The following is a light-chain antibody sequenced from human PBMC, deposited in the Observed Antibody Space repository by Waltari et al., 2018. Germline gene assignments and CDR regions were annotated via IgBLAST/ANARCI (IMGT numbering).Light chain of an antibody. CDR1: QPVSSSY. CDR2: DAS. Sequence: VLTQSPGTLSLSPGERATLSCRASQPVSSSYLAWYQQIPGRAPRLLIYDASNRATGVPDRFIAGGSGTYFTLTITRLEPEDVAVYYCQQYGPSYTFGQGTKLEI. V-gene: IGKV3-20*01. J-gene: IGKJ2*01. CDR3: QQYGPSYT.